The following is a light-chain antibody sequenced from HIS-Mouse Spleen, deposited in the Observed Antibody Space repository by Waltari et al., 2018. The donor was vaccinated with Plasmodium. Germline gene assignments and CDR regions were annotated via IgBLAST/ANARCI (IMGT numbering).Light chain of an antibody. CDR3: YSTDSSGNHRV. CDR1: ALPKKY. Sequence: SYELTQPPSVSVSPGQTARITCSGDALPKKYAYWYQQKSGQAPVLVICEDSKRPSGIPERFSGSSSGTMATWTVRGAQVEDEADYYCYSTDSSGNHRVFGGGTKLTVL. J-gene: IGLJ3*02. CDR2: EDS. V-gene: IGLV3-10*01.